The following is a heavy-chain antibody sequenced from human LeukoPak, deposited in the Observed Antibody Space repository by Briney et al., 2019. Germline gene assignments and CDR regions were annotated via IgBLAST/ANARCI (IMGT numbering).Heavy chain of an antibody. Sequence: PGGSLRLSCAASGFTFSSYGMHWVRQAPGKGLEWVAVISYDGSNKYYADSVKGRFTISRDNSKNTLYLQMNSLRAEDTAIYYCATSTTSFDYWGQGTLVTVSS. J-gene: IGHJ4*02. CDR2: ISYDGSNK. V-gene: IGHV3-30*03. CDR3: ATSTTSFDY. CDR1: GFTFSSYG.